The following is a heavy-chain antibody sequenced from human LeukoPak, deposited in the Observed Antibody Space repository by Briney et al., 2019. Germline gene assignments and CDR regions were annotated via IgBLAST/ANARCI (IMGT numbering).Heavy chain of an antibody. Sequence: SETLSLTCTVSGGSISSSSYYWGWIRQPPGKGLEWIGYIYYSGSTNYNPSLKSRVTISVDTSKNQFSLKLSSVTAADTAVYYCARVRAQQLYYYYMDVWGKGTTVTVSS. CDR3: ARVRAQQLYYYYMDV. CDR2: IYYSGST. CDR1: GGSISSSSYY. J-gene: IGHJ6*03. V-gene: IGHV4-61*05. D-gene: IGHD6-13*01.